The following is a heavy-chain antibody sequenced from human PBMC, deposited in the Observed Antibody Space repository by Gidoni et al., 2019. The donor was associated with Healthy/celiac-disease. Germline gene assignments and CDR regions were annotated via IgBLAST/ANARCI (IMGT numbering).Heavy chain of an antibody. Sequence: QVQLVESGGGVVQPGRSLRLSCAASGFTFSSYGMHWVRQAPGKGLEWVAVISYDGSNKYYADSVKGRFTISRDNSKNTLYLQMNSLRAEDTAVYYCAKGASVAGVDYWGQGTLVTVSS. V-gene: IGHV3-30*18. CDR3: AKGASVAGVDY. D-gene: IGHD6-19*01. CDR1: GFTFSSYG. J-gene: IGHJ4*02. CDR2: ISYDGSNK.